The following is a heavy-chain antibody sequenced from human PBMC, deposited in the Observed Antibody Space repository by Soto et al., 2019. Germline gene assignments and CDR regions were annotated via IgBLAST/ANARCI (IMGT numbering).Heavy chain of an antibody. D-gene: IGHD2-15*01. Sequence: SETLSLTCTVSGGSISSYYWSWIRQPPGKGLEWIGYIYYSGSTNYNPSLKGRVTISVDTSKNQFSLKLSSVTASDTAVYYCAPLSVSLSGPYGIHVWGQGTTVTVSS. CDR1: GGSISSYY. V-gene: IGHV4-59*08. CDR2: IYYSGST. CDR3: APLSVSLSGPYGIHV. J-gene: IGHJ6*02.